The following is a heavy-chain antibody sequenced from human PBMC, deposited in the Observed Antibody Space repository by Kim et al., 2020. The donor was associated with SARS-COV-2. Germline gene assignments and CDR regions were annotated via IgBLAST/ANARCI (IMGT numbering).Heavy chain of an antibody. CDR3: AKGDCGGDCYYYGMDV. D-gene: IGHD2-21*01. Sequence: GGSLRLSCAASGFTFSSYGMNWVRQAPGKGLEWVAVIWYDGSNKYYAESVKGRFTISRDNSKNTLYLQMDNLRAEDTAVYYCAKGDCGGDCYYYGMDVWGQGTTVTVSS. V-gene: IGHV3-33*03. J-gene: IGHJ6*02. CDR2: IWYDGSNK. CDR1: GFTFSSYG.